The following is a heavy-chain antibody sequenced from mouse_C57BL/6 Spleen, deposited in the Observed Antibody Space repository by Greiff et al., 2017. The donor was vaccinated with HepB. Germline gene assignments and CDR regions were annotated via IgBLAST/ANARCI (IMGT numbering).Heavy chain of an antibody. CDR1: GYTFTSYW. CDR3: ARIITTVVAPYYFDY. J-gene: IGHJ2*01. D-gene: IGHD1-1*01. Sequence: QVQLQQSGAELVKPGASVKMSCKASGYTFTSYWITWVKQRPGQGLEWIGDIYPGSGSTNYNEKFKSKATLTVDTSSSTAYMQLSSLTSEDSAVYYCARIITTVVAPYYFDYWGQGTTLTVSS. V-gene: IGHV1-55*01. CDR2: IYPGSGST.